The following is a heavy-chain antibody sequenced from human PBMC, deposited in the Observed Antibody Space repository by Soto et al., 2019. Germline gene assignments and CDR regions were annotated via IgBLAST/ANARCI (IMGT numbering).Heavy chain of an antibody. Sequence: QVQLQESGPGLVKPSETLSLTCTVSGDSISSYYWTWIRQPPGKGLEWIGNIYYSGSTRYNPSIMRRVTMALDTSKAHFSLKVSSVTASDTAVYYCARTGDRSGYYYGYMDVWGKGTTVTVSS. CDR3: ARTGDRSGYYYGYMDV. J-gene: IGHJ6*03. D-gene: IGHD7-27*01. CDR1: GDSISSYY. CDR2: IYYSGST. V-gene: IGHV4-59*08.